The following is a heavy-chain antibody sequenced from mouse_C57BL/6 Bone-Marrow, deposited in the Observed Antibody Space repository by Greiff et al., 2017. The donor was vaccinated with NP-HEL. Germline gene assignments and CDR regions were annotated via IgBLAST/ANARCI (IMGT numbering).Heavy chain of an antibody. CDR2: IYPGDGDT. Sequence: VQLQQSGPELVKPGASVKISCKASGYAFSSSWMNWVKQRPGKGLEWIGRIYPGDGDTNYNGKFKGKATLTADKSSSTAYMQLSSLTSEDSAVYFCARGAYYSNYEGVWFAYWGQGTLVTVSA. CDR1: GYAFSSSW. J-gene: IGHJ3*01. D-gene: IGHD2-5*01. V-gene: IGHV1-82*01. CDR3: ARGAYYSNYEGVWFAY.